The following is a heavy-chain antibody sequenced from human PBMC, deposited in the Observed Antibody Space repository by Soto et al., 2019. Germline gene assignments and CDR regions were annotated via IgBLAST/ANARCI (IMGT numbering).Heavy chain of an antibody. CDR2: INPSGGST. CDR3: AMNQKQQLVVDV. V-gene: IGHV1-46*01. D-gene: IGHD6-13*01. CDR1: GNTFTSYD. Sequence: GASGKVSWKASGNTFTSYDMDWGRPAPGQGLEWMGIINPSGGSTSYAQKFQGRVTMTRDTSTSTVYMELSSLRSEDTAVYYCAMNQKQQLVVDVWGQGTTVTV. J-gene: IGHJ6*02.